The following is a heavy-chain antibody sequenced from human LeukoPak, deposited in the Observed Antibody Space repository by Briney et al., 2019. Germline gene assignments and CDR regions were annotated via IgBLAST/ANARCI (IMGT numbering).Heavy chain of an antibody. D-gene: IGHD3-22*01. CDR1: EYTFTSHY. CDR3: ARVLNSSGYSDY. V-gene: IGHV1-46*01. CDR2: INPSGGST. J-gene: IGHJ4*02. Sequence: ASVKVSCKASEYTFTSHYIHWVRQAPGQGLEWMGIINPSGGSTTYAQKFQGRVTMTRDTSTSIVYMELSSLKSEDTAVYYCARVLNSSGYSDYWGQGTLVTVSS.